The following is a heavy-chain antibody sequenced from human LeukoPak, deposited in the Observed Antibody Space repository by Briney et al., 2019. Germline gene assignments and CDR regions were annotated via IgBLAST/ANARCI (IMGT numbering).Heavy chain of an antibody. CDR3: VKDRGYCTGGNCHRFFES. D-gene: IGHD2-8*02. CDR2: LYAGGSI. CDR1: GFSVSSNY. Sequence: GGSLRLSCAAAGFSVSSNYMSWVRQAPGKGLEWVSALYAGGSIWHADSVKGRFTISRDNSRNTLYLQMNSLRAEDTAVYYCVKDRGYCTGGNCHRFFESWGQGALVTVSS. V-gene: IGHV3-66*01. J-gene: IGHJ4*02.